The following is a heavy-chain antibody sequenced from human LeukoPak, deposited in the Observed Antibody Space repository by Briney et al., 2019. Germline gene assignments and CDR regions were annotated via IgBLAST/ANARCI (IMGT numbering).Heavy chain of an antibody. Sequence: GGSLRLSCAASGFTFSSYDMHWVRQAPGKGLEWVAVIWYDGSNKYYADSVKGRFTISRDNSKNTLYLQMNSLRAEDTAVYYCAKATTFDYGDYWYFDLWGRGTLVTVS. J-gene: IGHJ2*01. D-gene: IGHD4-17*01. V-gene: IGHV3-33*06. CDR1: GFTFSSYD. CDR3: AKATTFDYGDYWYFDL. CDR2: IWYDGSNK.